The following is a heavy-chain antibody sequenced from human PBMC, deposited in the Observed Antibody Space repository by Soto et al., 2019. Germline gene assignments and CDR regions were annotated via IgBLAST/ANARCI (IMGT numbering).Heavy chain of an antibody. CDR2: IYYSGST. CDR3: ARVDCSSTSCYKAFDI. V-gene: IGHV4-59*01. CDR1: GGSISSYY. D-gene: IGHD2-2*02. Sequence: SETLSLTCTVSGGSISSYYWSWIRQPPGKGLEWIGYIYYSGSTNYNPSLKSRVTISVDTSKNQFSLKLSSVTAADTVVYYCARVDCSSTSCYKAFDIWGQGTMVTVSS. J-gene: IGHJ3*02.